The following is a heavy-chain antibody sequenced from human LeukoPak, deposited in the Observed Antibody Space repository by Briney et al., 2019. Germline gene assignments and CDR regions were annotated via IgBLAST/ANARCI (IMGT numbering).Heavy chain of an antibody. J-gene: IGHJ4*02. CDR1: GGSVSGSY. V-gene: IGHV4-59*02. CDR3: ARGHGSPDY. D-gene: IGHD2-15*01. CDR2: VSHSGST. Sequence: SETLSLTCAVPGGSVSGSYWSWIRQPPGKGLDYIGYVSHSGSTEYNPSLNSRATISVDTSKNHFSLELTSVTAADTAVYYCARGHGSPDYWGQGTLVTVSS.